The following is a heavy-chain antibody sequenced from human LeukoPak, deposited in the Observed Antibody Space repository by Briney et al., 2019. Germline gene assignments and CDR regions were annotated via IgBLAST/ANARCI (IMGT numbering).Heavy chain of an antibody. V-gene: IGHV3-74*01. J-gene: IGHJ1*01. D-gene: IGHD3-22*01. CDR3: ARAPSEIGGYYPEYFRH. CDR2: IKSDGST. Sequence: GGSLRLSCAASGFTFSSHWMHWVRQAPGKGLVWVSRIKSDGSTNYADSVKGRFTISRDNAKNTVSLQMNSLRAEDTGVYYCARAPSEIGGYYPEYFRHWGQRPLVTASS. CDR1: GFTFSSHW.